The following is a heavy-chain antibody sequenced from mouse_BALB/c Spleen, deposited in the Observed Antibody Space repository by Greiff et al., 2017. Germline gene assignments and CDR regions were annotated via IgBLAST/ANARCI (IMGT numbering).Heavy chain of an antibody. CDR3: TRDGYNPFAY. CDR1: GYTFTSYY. J-gene: IGHJ3*01. D-gene: IGHD2-3*01. V-gene: IGHV1S81*02. Sequence: QVQLQQSGAELVKPGASVKLSCKASGYTFTSYYMYWVKQRPGQGLEWIGEINPSNGGTNFNEKFKSKATLTVDKSSSTAYMQLSSLTSEDSAVYYSTRDGYNPFAYWGQGTLVTVSA. CDR2: INPSNGGT.